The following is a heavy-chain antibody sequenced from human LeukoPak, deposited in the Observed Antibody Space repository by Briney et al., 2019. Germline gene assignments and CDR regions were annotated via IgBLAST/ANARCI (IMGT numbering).Heavy chain of an antibody. CDR3: ARPHCSGGSCYRFDP. CDR1: GYTFTSYA. D-gene: IGHD2-15*01. J-gene: IGHJ5*02. CDR2: INAGNGNT. Sequence: ASVKVSCKASGYTFTSYAMHWVRQAPGQRLEWMGWINAGNGNTKYSQKFQGRVTITRDTSASTAYMELSSLRSEDTAVYYCARPHCSGGSCYRFDPWGQGTLVTVSS. V-gene: IGHV1-3*01.